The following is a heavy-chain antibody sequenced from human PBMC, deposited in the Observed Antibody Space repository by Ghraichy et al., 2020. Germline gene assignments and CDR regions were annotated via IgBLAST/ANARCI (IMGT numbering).Heavy chain of an antibody. CDR3: ARGRVSRYSAYYYYGMDV. V-gene: IGHV1-8*01. CDR1: GYTFTSYD. D-gene: IGHD5-18*01. J-gene: IGHJ6*02. Sequence: ASVKVSCKASGYTFTSYDINWVRQATGQGLEWMGWMNPNSGNTGYAQKFQGRVTMTRNTSISTAYMELSSLRSEDTAVYYCARGRVSRYSAYYYYGMDVWGQGTTVTVSS. CDR2: MNPNSGNT.